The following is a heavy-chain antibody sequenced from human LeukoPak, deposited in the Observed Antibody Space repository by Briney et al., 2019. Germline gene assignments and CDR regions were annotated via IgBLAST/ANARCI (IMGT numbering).Heavy chain of an antibody. V-gene: IGHV3-23*01. CDR2: IYPNGVTT. CDR1: GFTFSSYS. D-gene: IGHD3-16*01. J-gene: IGHJ1*01. Sequence: GGSLRLSCIASGFTFSSYSINWVRQTPLKGLEWLSVIYPNGVTTYYSDSAKGRFTISRDNSKNTVYLQLDYLRVDDTAVYYCAKDQRHDSGFDIDTWGQGTLVTVS. CDR3: AKDQRHDSGFDIDT.